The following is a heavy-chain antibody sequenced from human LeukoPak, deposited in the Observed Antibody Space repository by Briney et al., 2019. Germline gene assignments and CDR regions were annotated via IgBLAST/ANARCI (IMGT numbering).Heavy chain of an antibody. CDR2: MNPNSGNT. J-gene: IGHJ6*02. Sequence: GASVKVSCKASGYTFTSYDINWVRQATGRGLEWMGWMNPNSGNTGYAQKFQGRVTMTRNTSISTAYMELSSLRSEDTAVYYCARVTMVRGVAYYYGMDVWGQGTTVTVSS. CDR3: ARVTMVRGVAYYYGMDV. D-gene: IGHD3-10*01. CDR1: GYTFTSYD. V-gene: IGHV1-8*01.